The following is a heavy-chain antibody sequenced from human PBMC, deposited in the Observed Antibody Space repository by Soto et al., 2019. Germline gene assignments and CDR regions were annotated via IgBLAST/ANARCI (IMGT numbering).Heavy chain of an antibody. CDR1: GASISSYF. CDR3: ARDTGSYYLDY. CDR2: IHYSGTT. D-gene: IGHD1-26*01. J-gene: IGHJ4*01. Sequence: XATLSLTCTFYGASISSYFWSWIRQPPGEGLEWIGYIHYSGTTVYIPSLKSRVTMSIDTSENQFTLNLTSVTAADTAVYYCARDTGSYYLDYWGQGSLSPSPQ. V-gene: IGHV4-59*01.